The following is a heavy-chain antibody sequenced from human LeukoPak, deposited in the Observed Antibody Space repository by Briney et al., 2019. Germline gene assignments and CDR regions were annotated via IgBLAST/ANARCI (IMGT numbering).Heavy chain of an antibody. J-gene: IGHJ4*02. D-gene: IGHD3-22*01. CDR3: ARTYYYDNSAVFGH. Sequence: PGGSLSLSCAASGFTFSTYSMNWARQAPGKGLEWVSSINSGSSYINYADSVRGRFTISRDNAKNSLYLQMNSLRAEDTAVYYCARTYYYDNSAVFGHWGQGALVTVSS. CDR2: INSGSSYI. CDR1: GFTFSTYS. V-gene: IGHV3-21*01.